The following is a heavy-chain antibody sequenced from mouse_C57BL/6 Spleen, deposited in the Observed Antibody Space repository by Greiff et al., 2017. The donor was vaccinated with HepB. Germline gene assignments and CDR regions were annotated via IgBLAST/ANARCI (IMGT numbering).Heavy chain of an antibody. D-gene: IGHD1-1*01. V-gene: IGHV1-20*01. J-gene: IGHJ2*01. Sequence: VQLKESGPELVKPGDSVKISCKASGYSFTGYFMNWVMQSHGKSLEWIGRINPYNGDTFYNQKFKGKATLTVDKSSSTAHMELRSLTSEDSAVYYCARWTTVVPFDYWGQGTTLTVSS. CDR1: GYSFTGYF. CDR3: ARWTTVVPFDY. CDR2: INPYNGDT.